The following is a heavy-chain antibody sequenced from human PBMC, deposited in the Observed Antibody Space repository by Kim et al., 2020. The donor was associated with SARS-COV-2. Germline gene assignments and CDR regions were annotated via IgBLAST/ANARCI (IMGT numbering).Heavy chain of an antibody. V-gene: IGHV3-23*01. Sequence: GGSLRLSCAASGFTFSSYAMSWVRQAPGKGLEWVSAISGSGGSTYYADSVKGRFTISRDNSKNTLYLQMNSLRAEDTAVYYCAKDRPDYYDSSGYYNYYYGMAVWGQGTTVTVSS. CDR3: AKDRPDYYDSSGYYNYYYGMAV. D-gene: IGHD3-22*01. CDR1: GFTFSSYA. CDR2: ISGSGGST. J-gene: IGHJ6*02.